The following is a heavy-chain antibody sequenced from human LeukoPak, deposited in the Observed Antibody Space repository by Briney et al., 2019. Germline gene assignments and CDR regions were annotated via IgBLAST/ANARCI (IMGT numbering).Heavy chain of an antibody. CDR1: GASISSYY. J-gene: IGHJ4*02. D-gene: IGHD3-9*01. CDR3: ARVTGYMIEDYFDY. V-gene: IGHV4-59*01. CDR2: IYYSGST. Sequence: PSETLSLTCTVSGASISSYYWSWIRQPPGKGLEWIGYIYYSGSTNYNPSLKSRVTISVDTSKNQFSLKLNSVTAADTAVYYCARVTGYMIEDYFDYWGQGILVTVSS.